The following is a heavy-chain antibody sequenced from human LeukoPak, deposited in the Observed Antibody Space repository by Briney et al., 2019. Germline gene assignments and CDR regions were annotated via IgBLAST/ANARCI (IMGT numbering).Heavy chain of an antibody. CDR2: FDPEHGET. CDR1: GYTLTELS. V-gene: IGHV1-24*01. D-gene: IGHD2-15*01. CDR3: ATDRVGYCSGGSCYSRSSALDY. J-gene: IGHJ4*02. Sequence: ASVKVSCKVSGYTLTELSMHWVRQAPGKGLEWMGGFDPEHGETIYAQKFQGRVTMTEDTSIDTVYMELSSLRSEGTAVYYCATDRVGYCSGGSCYSRSSALDYWGQGTLVTVSS.